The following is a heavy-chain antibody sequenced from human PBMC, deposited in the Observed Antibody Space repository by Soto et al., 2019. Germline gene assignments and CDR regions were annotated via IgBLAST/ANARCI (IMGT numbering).Heavy chain of an antibody. CDR2: ISAYNGNT. CDR3: VRGELRPRFDY. D-gene: IGHD1-7*01. Sequence: ASVKVSCKASGYTFTSYGISWVRQAPGQGLEWMGWISAYNGNTNYADSVKGRFTISRDTSKNTLSLQMNSLRVEDTAVYYCVRGELRPRFDYWGQGTLVTVSS. CDR1: GYTFTSYG. V-gene: IGHV1-18*01. J-gene: IGHJ4*02.